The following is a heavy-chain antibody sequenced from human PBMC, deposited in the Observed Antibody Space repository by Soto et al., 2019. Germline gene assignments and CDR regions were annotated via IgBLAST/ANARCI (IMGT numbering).Heavy chain of an antibody. D-gene: IGHD6-13*01. J-gene: IGHJ3*02. CDR3: ARDSGYERYHDAFDI. CDR1: GGTFSSYA. CDR2: IIPIFGTA. Sequence: QVQLVQSGAEVKKPGSSVKVSCKASGGTFSSYAISWVRQAPGQGLEWMGGIIPIFGTANYAQKCQGRVTITAHESTSTAYMELSSLRSEDTAVYYCARDSGYERYHDAFDIWGEGTMVTVSS. V-gene: IGHV1-69*01.